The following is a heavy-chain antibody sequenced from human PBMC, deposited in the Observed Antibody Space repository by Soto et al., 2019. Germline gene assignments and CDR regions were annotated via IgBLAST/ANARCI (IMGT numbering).Heavy chain of an antibody. D-gene: IGHD2-8*01. CDR3: ARDRDAYCSKGICSGPYFDY. V-gene: IGHV3-48*02. CDR1: GFTFSTYS. Sequence: EVQLVESGGVLVQPGGSLRLSCAASGFTFSTYSINWVRQAPGKGLEWISYISDNSSVIYYADAVKGRFTSSRDNAKNSLYLQMNSLRDEDTAVYYCARDRDAYCSKGICSGPYFDYWGQGTLVTVSS. CDR2: ISDNSSVI. J-gene: IGHJ4*02.